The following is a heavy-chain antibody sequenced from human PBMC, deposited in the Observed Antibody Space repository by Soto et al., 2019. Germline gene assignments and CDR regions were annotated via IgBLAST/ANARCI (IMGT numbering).Heavy chain of an antibody. CDR1: EFTFSTYW. CDR2: IKGDESTT. J-gene: IGHJ6*02. Sequence: GGSLRLSCAASEFTFSTYWMHWVRQAPGKGLVWVSRIKGDESTTNYADSVKGRFTISRDNAKNTLYLQMNSVRAEDTGVYYCARGVPGHYATDVWGQGTTVTVSS. CDR3: ARGVPGHYATDV. V-gene: IGHV3-74*01.